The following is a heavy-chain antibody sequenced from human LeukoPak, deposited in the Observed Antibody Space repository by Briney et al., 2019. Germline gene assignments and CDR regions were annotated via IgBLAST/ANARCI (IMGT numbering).Heavy chain of an antibody. CDR2: INPNSGGT. CDR1: GYTFTGYA. J-gene: IGHJ4*02. D-gene: IGHD7-27*01. Sequence: ASVKVSCKASGYTFTGYAMHWVRQAPGQGLEWMGRINPNSGGTNYAQKFQGRVTMTRDTSISTAYMELSSLRSDDAAVYYCARDQGANWGLDYWGQGTLVTVSS. V-gene: IGHV1-2*06. CDR3: ARDQGANWGLDY.